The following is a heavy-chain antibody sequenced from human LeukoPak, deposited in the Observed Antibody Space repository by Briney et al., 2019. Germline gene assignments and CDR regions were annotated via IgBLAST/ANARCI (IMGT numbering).Heavy chain of an antibody. V-gene: IGHV3-23*01. CDR2: ISGSGYST. J-gene: IGHJ1*01. CDR1: GFTFSSYW. D-gene: IGHD3-10*01. CDR3: AKDRSGSTAEYFQH. Sequence: PGGSLRLSCAASGFTFSSYWMSWVRQAPGKGLEWVSVISGSGYSTYYADSVKGRFTISRDNSKNTLYLQMNSLRAEDTAVYYCAKDRSGSTAEYFQHWGQGTLVTVSS.